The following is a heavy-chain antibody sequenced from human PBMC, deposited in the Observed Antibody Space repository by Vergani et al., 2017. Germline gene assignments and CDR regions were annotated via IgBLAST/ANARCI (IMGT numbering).Heavy chain of an antibody. Sequence: QVQLVESGGGVVQPGGSLRLSCVASGFSVSNSGMHWVRETPGKGLEWVAFIQYDGSDIFYAEFVEGRFTISRDNSKNSLYLQMRSLRFDDTAVYYCANEGSANRIRGSLDHWGQGALVTVSS. CDR3: ANEGSANRIRGSLDH. D-gene: IGHD3-10*01. CDR2: IQYDGSDI. V-gene: IGHV3-30*02. J-gene: IGHJ4*02. CDR1: GFSVSNSG.